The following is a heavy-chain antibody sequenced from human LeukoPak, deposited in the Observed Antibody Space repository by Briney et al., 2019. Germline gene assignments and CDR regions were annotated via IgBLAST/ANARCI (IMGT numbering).Heavy chain of an antibody. CDR2: IYYSGST. V-gene: IGHV4-31*03. Sequence: KASETLSLTCTVSDGSISSGGYYWSWIRQHPGKGLEWIGYIYYSGSTYYNPSLKSRVTISVDTSKNQFSLKLSSVTAADTAVYYCARDFGKAYGGNSVWGYWGQGTLVTVSS. J-gene: IGHJ4*02. D-gene: IGHD4-23*01. CDR3: ARDFGKAYGGNSVWGY. CDR1: DGSISSGGYY.